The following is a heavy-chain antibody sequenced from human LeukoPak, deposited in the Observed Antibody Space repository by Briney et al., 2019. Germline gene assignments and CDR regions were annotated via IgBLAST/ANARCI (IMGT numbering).Heavy chain of an antibody. Sequence: SETLSLTCAVYGGSFSGYYWSWIRQPPGKGLEWIEEINHSGSTNYNPSLKRRVTISVDTSKNQFSLKLSSVTAADTAVYYCAIPLSSWYRRFDYWGQGTLVTVSS. J-gene: IGHJ4*02. V-gene: IGHV4-34*01. CDR1: GGSFSGYY. CDR2: INHSGST. CDR3: AIPLSSWYRRFDY. D-gene: IGHD6-13*01.